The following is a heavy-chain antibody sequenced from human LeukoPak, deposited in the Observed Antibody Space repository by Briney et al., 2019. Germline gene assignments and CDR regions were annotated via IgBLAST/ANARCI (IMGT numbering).Heavy chain of an antibody. D-gene: IGHD3-22*01. Sequence: ASVKVSCXASGYTFTSYDINWVRQASGQGLEWMGWMNPNSGNTGYAQKFQGRLTITRNTSISTAYMELSSLRSEDTAVYYCARIDHYDSRGGNWFDPWGQGTLVTVSS. CDR2: MNPNSGNT. CDR1: GYTFTSYD. V-gene: IGHV1-8*03. J-gene: IGHJ5*02. CDR3: ARIDHYDSRGGNWFDP.